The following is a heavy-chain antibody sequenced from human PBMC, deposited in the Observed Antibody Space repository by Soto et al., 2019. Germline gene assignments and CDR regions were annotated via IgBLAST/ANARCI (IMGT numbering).Heavy chain of an antibody. CDR1: GGSISSGGFY. D-gene: IGHD1-7*01. J-gene: IGHJ4*02. CDR2: IFNSGST. Sequence: PSETLSLTCTVSGGSISSGGFYWSWIRQHPGKGLDWIGYIFNSGSTHYNPSLKSRVTMSVDTSKNQFSLRLNSVTAADTAVYYCARNGTTSAGHFDYWSQGTLVTVSS. V-gene: IGHV4-31*03. CDR3: ARNGTTSAGHFDY.